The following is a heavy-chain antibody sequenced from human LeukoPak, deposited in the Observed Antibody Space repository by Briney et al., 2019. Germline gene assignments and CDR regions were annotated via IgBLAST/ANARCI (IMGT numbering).Heavy chain of an antibody. Sequence: GASVKVSCKASGYTFTGYYMHWVRQAPGQGLEWMGRINPNSGATNYAQKFQGRVTMTRDTSISTAYMELSRLRSDDTAVYYCAREGEWLSYYFDYWGQGTLVTVSS. V-gene: IGHV1-2*06. CDR2: INPNSGAT. CDR3: AREGEWLSYYFDY. CDR1: GYTFTGYY. D-gene: IGHD3-3*01. J-gene: IGHJ4*02.